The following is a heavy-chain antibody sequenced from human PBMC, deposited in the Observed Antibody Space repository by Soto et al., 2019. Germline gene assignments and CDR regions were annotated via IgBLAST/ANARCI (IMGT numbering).Heavy chain of an antibody. V-gene: IGHV3-30*03. CDR3: ASWAGRSSTSFFSGPFDY. J-gene: IGHJ4*02. D-gene: IGHD2-2*01. CDR2: ISYDGSNK. Sequence: QVQLVESGGSVVQPGGSLRLSCAASGFTFNNHGMHWVRQAPGKGLEWVAVISYDGSNKYYADSMRGRLTISRDNSKNTLYLQMHSLRPEDTAVYDCASWAGRSSTSFFSGPFDYWGQGTLVTASS. CDR1: GFTFNNHG.